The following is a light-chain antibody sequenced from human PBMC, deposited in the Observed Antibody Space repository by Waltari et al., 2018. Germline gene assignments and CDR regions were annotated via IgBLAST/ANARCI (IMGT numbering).Light chain of an antibody. CDR3: QQSYSTPFT. CDR1: QSISSY. V-gene: IGKV1-39*01. J-gene: IGKJ3*01. CDR2: AAS. Sequence: DIQMTQSPSSLSASVGERVTITCRASQSISSYLNWYQHKPGKATKLLIYAASSLQSGVPSMFSGSGSGTDFTLTISSLQPEDFATYYCQQSYSTPFTFGPGTKVDIK.